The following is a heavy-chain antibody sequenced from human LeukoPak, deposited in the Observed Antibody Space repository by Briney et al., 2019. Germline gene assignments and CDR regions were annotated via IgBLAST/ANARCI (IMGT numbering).Heavy chain of an antibody. D-gene: IGHD2-2*01. V-gene: IGHV1-18*04. CDR2: ISAYNGNT. Sequence: ASVKVSCKASGDTFIPYTFSWVRQAPGQGLEWMGWISAYNGNTNYAQKLQGRVTVTADTSTSTAYMELRSLRSDDTAVYYCAREVLGYCRSTSCSGGYYYYYMDVWGKGTTVTVSS. J-gene: IGHJ6*03. CDR1: GDTFIPYT. CDR3: AREVLGYCRSTSCSGGYYYYYMDV.